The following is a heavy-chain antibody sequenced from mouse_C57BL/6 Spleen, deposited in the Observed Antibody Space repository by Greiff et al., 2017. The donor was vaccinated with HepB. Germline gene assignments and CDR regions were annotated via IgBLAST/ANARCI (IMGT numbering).Heavy chain of an antibody. CDR2: IYPGDGDT. D-gene: IGHD2-1*01. Sequence: VQLQQSGPELVKPGASVKISCKASGYAFRSSWMNWVKQRPGKGLEWIGRIYPGDGDTNYNGKFKGKATLTADKSSSTASMQLSSLTSEDAAVYFYARDGNFRYAMDYWGQGTSLTVSS. J-gene: IGHJ4*01. V-gene: IGHV1-82*01. CDR3: ARDGNFRYAMDY. CDR1: GYAFRSSW.